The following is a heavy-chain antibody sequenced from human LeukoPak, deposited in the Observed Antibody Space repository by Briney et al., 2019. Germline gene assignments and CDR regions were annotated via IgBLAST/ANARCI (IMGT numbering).Heavy chain of an antibody. CDR2: INHSGST. Sequence: PSETLSLTCAVYGGSFSGYYWRWIRQPPGKGLEWIGEINHSGSTNYNPSLKSRVTISVDTSKNQFSLKLSSVTAADTAVYYCARNYVWGSYRYFYFDYWGQGTLVTVSS. D-gene: IGHD3-16*02. J-gene: IGHJ4*02. CDR3: ARNYVWGSYRYFYFDY. V-gene: IGHV4-34*01. CDR1: GGSFSGYY.